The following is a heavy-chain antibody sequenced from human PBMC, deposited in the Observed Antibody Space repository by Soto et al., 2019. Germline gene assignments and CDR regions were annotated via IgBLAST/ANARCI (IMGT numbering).Heavy chain of an antibody. Sequence: GPTLVNPTQSLTLTCTFSGFSLSTSGVGVGWIRQPPGKALEWLAVIYWDDAKEYSPSLQNRLTVTKDTSKNQVVLTMTNMDPVDTATYYCAHLPWKQLRPRTPVVYSGQATPVTLSS. D-gene: IGHD5-18*01. CDR1: GFSLSTSGVG. V-gene: IGHV2-5*02. CDR3: AHLPWKQLRPRTPVVY. J-gene: IGHJ4*02. CDR2: IYWDDAK.